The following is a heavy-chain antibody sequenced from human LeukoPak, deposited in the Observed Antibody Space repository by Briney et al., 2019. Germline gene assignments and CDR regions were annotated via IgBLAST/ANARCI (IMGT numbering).Heavy chain of an antibody. CDR3: ARLGWVGVAGVQYYFDY. J-gene: IGHJ4*02. Sequence: GASVKLSCKASGYTFTSYYIHWVRQAPGQGLEWMGIINLSGGSTTYARNFQGRGTMTRDTSTSTVYMDLSSLRSEDTAVYYCARLGWVGVAGVQYYFDYWGQGTLVTVSS. V-gene: IGHV1-46*03. CDR2: INLSGGST. D-gene: IGHD6-19*01. CDR1: GYTFTSYY.